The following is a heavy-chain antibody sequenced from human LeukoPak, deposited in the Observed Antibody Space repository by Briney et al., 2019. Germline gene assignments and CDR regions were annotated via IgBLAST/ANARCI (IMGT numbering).Heavy chain of an antibody. J-gene: IGHJ6*02. CDR3: ARDWVVVTATYYYYYGMDV. V-gene: IGHV4-39*02. D-gene: IGHD2-21*02. CDR2: IYYGGST. CDR1: GGSISRSSYY. Sequence: KPSETLSLTCTVSGGSISRSSYYWGWIRQTPGKGPEWIGSIYYGGSTYYNPSLKSRVTISVDTSKNQFSLKLSSVTAADTAVYYCARDWVVVTATYYYYYGMDVWGQGTTVTVSS.